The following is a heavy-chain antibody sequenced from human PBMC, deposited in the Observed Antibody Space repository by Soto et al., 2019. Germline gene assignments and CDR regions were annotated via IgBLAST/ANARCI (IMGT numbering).Heavy chain of an antibody. J-gene: IGHJ6*02. CDR1: GGTFSSYA. CDR3: ARGRVAATYYYYGMDV. V-gene: IGHV1-69*06. CDR2: IIPIFGTA. D-gene: IGHD6-19*01. Sequence: GASVKVSCKASGGTFSSYAISWVRQAPGQGLEWMGGIIPIFGTANYAQKFQGRVTITADKSTSTAYMELSSLRSEDTAVYYCARGRVAATYYYYGMDVWGQGTTVTVSS.